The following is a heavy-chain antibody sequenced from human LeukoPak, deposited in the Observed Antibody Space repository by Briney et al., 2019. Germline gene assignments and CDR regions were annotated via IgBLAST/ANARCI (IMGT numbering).Heavy chain of an antibody. Sequence: GGSLRLSCAASGFAFRSYWMSWVRQAPGKGLEWVANIKQDGSEKNYVDSVKGRFTISRDNAKNSLFLQMNSLRAEDTAVYYCARDDGVSVRGYSGFNFDYWGQGTLVTVSS. V-gene: IGHV3-7*01. CDR1: GFAFRSYW. D-gene: IGHD5-12*01. J-gene: IGHJ4*02. CDR3: ARDDGVSVRGYSGFNFDY. CDR2: IKQDGSEK.